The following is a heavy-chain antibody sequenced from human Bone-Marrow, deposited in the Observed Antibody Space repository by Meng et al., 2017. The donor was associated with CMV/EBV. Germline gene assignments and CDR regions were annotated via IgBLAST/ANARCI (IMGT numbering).Heavy chain of an antibody. CDR2: IDPDGTTT. CDR3: ARDYWGTADY. Sequence: GESLKISCAASGFTFSNFAMHWVRQAPGKGLVWVSRIDPDGTTTGYADSVKGRFAIFRDNAKNTLYLQMNNLRAEDTAIYYCARDYWGTADYWGQGTVVTVSS. CDR1: GFTFSNFA. D-gene: IGHD1-7*01. J-gene: IGHJ4*02. V-gene: IGHV3-74*01.